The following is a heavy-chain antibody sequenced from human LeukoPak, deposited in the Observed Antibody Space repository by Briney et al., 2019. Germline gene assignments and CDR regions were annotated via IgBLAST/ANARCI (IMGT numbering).Heavy chain of an antibody. CDR1: GFTFSSYG. J-gene: IGHJ4*02. CDR2: IWYDGSNE. CDR3: ARDHEWGRAYFDY. D-gene: IGHD1-26*01. Sequence: GGSLRLSCAASGFTFSSYGMHWGRQAPGKGLEWGAVIWYDGSNEYCADSVKGRFTISRDNSKDTLYLQMNSLRAEDTAVYYCARDHEWGRAYFDYWGPGTLVTVSS. V-gene: IGHV3-33*01.